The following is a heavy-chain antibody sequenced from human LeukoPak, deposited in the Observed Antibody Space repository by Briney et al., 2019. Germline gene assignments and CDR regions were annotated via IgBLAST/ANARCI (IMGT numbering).Heavy chain of an antibody. Sequence: SVKVSCKASGGTFSSYAISWVRQAPGQGLEWMGGIIPIFGTANYAQKFQGRVTITTDESTSTAYMELSSLRSEDTAVYYCARDKVGGRGEVANWFDPWGQGTLVTVSS. CDR3: ARDKVGGRGEVANWFDP. CDR2: IIPIFGTA. J-gene: IGHJ5*02. D-gene: IGHD4-23*01. V-gene: IGHV1-69*05. CDR1: GGTFSSYA.